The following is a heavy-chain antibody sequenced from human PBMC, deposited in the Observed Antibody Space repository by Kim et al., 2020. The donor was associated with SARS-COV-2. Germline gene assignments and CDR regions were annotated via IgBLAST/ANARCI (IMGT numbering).Heavy chain of an antibody. J-gene: IGHJ6*01. Sequence: GGSLRLSCAASGFTFSSYPMSWVRQAPGKGPEWVSLIYSSGNGTFYADSVKGRITISRDNSRNTLYLQMNSLRVEDTAVYYCAKDPIAVAGSYYGTDVWG. V-gene: IGHV3-23*03. CDR2: IYSSGNGT. D-gene: IGHD6-19*01. CDR3: AKDPIAVAGSYYGTDV. CDR1: GFTFSSYP.